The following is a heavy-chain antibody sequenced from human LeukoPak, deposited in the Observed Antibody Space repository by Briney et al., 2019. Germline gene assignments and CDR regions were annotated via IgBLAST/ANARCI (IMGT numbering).Heavy chain of an antibody. Sequence: GGSLRLSCAASGLTFSSSWMSWVRQAPGKGLEWVANINQDGSEKYYVDSVKGRFTISRDNAKNSLYLQMNSLRVEDSALYYCAKDTYGSGSLYSFDWWGQGTLVTVSS. V-gene: IGHV3-7*03. J-gene: IGHJ4*02. D-gene: IGHD3-10*01. CDR2: INQDGSEK. CDR1: GLTFSSSW. CDR3: AKDTYGSGSLYSFDW.